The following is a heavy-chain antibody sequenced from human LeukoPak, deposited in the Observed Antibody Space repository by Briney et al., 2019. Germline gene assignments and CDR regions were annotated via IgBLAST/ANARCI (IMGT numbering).Heavy chain of an antibody. CDR3: AKDCRGDSSSWYGSYYFDY. J-gene: IGHJ4*02. Sequence: VSXXXGSXGSTYYADSVKGRFTISRDNSKNTLYLQMNSLRAEDTAVYYCAKDCRGDSSSWYGSYYFDYWGQGTLVTVSS. CDR2: XXGSXGST. V-gene: IGHV3-23*01. D-gene: IGHD6-13*01.